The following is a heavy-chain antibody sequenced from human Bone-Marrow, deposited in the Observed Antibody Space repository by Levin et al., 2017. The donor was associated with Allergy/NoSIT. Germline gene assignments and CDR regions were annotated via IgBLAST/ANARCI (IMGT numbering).Heavy chain of an antibody. V-gene: IGHV4-59*08. Sequence: GSLRLSCTVSGGSISSYYWSWIRQPPGKGLEWIGYIYYSGSTNYNPSLKSRVTISVDTSKNQFSLKLSSWTAADTAVYYCARHSSRGYCSSTSCSGDWVDPWGQGTLVTVSS. CDR1: GGSISSYY. CDR2: IYYSGST. D-gene: IGHD2-2*01. CDR3: ARHSSRGYCSSTSCSGDWVDP. J-gene: IGHJ5*02.